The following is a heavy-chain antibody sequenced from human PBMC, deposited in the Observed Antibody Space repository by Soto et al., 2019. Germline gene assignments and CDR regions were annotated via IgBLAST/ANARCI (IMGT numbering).Heavy chain of an antibody. D-gene: IGHD4-17*01. V-gene: IGHV3-30-3*01. Sequence: PGGSLRLSCTTSGFTFGDFAMSWFRQAPGKGLEWVALISDDGNNKYYADSVRGRFTISRDNAENSLYLQLHSLRPEDTAVYYCARGQDSGAVFDSWGQGTLVTVSS. CDR1: GFTFGDFA. CDR2: ISDDGNNK. J-gene: IGHJ4*02. CDR3: ARGQDSGAVFDS.